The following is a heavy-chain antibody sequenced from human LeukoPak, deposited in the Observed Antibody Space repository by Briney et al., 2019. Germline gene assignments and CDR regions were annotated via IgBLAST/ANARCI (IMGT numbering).Heavy chain of an antibody. V-gene: IGHV4-59*08. J-gene: IGHJ4*02. CDR2: IYYSGST. Sequence: SETLSLTCTVSGGSISSYYWSWIRQPPGKGLEWIGYIYYSGSTNYNPSHKSRVTISVDTSKNQFSLKLSSVTAADTAVYYCAGHSSSWYASFDYWGQGTLVTVSS. CDR3: AGHSSSWYASFDY. CDR1: GGSISSYY. D-gene: IGHD6-13*01.